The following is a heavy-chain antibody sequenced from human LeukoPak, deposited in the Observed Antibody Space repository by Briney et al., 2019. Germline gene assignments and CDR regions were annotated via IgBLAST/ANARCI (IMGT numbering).Heavy chain of an antibody. J-gene: IGHJ4*02. V-gene: IGHV3-7*05. Sequence: GGSLRLSCAASGFTFSTYWMSWVRQAPGKGLEWVANIKQDGNEKHYVDSVKGRFTISRENAKNSLYLQMNSLRVEDTAVYYCARWYYGSGSWVLDYWGQGTLVTVSS. D-gene: IGHD3-10*01. CDR3: ARWYYGSGSWVLDY. CDR2: IKQDGNEK. CDR1: GFTFSTYW.